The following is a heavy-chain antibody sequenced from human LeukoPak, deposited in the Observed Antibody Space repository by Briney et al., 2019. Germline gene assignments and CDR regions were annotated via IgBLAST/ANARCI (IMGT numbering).Heavy chain of an antibody. CDR3: ARGTEGTSSSSYYGMDV. CDR1: GYTFTSYY. J-gene: IGHJ6*02. V-gene: IGHV1-46*01. D-gene: IGHD2-2*01. CDR2: INPSGGST. Sequence: ASVKVSCKASGYTFTSYYMHWVRQAPGQGLEWMGIINPSGGSTSCAQKFQGRVTMTRDTSTSTVYMELSSLRSEDTAVYYCARGTEGTSSSSYYGMDVWGQGTTVTVSS.